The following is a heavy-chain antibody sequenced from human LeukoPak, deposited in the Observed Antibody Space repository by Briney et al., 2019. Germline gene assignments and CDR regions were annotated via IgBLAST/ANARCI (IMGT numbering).Heavy chain of an antibody. CDR2: ISGSGVGT. CDR1: GVTFSSYA. CDR3: AKGGIAVAGTSYYYMDV. D-gene: IGHD6-19*01. V-gene: IGHV3-23*01. J-gene: IGHJ6*03. Sequence: SGGSLRLSCEVSGVTFSSYAMNWVRLAPGKGLEWVSAISGSGVGTHYADSVRGRFTISRDNSKNTLYVQMHSLRAEDTAVYYCAKGGIAVAGTSYYYMDVWGKGTTVTISS.